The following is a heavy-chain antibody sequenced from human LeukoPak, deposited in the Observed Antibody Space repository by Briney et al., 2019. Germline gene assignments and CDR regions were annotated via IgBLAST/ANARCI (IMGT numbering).Heavy chain of an antibody. J-gene: IGHJ5*02. V-gene: IGHV1-69*05. CDR2: IIPIFGAA. D-gene: IGHD6-6*01. Sequence: SVKVSCKASGGTFSSYAISWVRQAPGQGLEWMGRIIPIFGAANYAQKFQGRVTITTDESTSTAYMELTSMRSEYTAVYYCASLSRGSFEQLGRPWGQGTLVTVSS. CDR1: GGTFSSYA. CDR3: ASLSRGSFEQLGRP.